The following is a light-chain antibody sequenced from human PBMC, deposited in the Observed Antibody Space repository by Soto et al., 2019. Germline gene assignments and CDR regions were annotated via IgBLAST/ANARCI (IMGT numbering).Light chain of an antibody. J-gene: IGKJ4*01. Sequence: AIQMTQSPSSLSASIGDRVIITCRASQAIGNDVGWYQQKPGKAPTLLIYATSRLQSGVPSRFSGSRSGTDFTLTISSLQPEDLATYYCLQDDDYPLTFGGGTKVEI. CDR2: ATS. CDR3: LQDDDYPLT. CDR1: QAIGND. V-gene: IGKV1-6*01.